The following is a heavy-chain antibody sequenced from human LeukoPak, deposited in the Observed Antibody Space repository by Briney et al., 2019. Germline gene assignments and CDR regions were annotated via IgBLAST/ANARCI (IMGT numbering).Heavy chain of an antibody. CDR3: AKYVRVYAIRNWFDP. J-gene: IGHJ5*02. D-gene: IGHD2-8*01. Sequence: QAGGSLRLSCAASGFTFSSYAMSWLRQAPGKGLEWVSAISGSGGSTYYADSVKGRFTISRDKSKNTLYLQMNSLRAEDTAVYYCAKYVRVYAIRNWFDPWGQGTLVTVSS. CDR2: ISGSGGST. V-gene: IGHV3-23*01. CDR1: GFTFSSYA.